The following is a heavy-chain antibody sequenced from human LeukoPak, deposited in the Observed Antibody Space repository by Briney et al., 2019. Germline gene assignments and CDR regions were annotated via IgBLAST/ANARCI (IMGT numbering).Heavy chain of an antibody. CDR1: GFTFSSYG. Sequence: GGSLRLSCAASGFTFSSYGMHWVRQAPGKGLEWVAVISYDGSNKYYADSVKGRFTISRDNSKNTLYLQMNSLRAEDTAVYYCAKDQGGYGPDYWGRGTLVTVSS. CDR3: AKDQGGYGPDY. D-gene: IGHD5-18*01. J-gene: IGHJ4*02. V-gene: IGHV3-30*18. CDR2: ISYDGSNK.